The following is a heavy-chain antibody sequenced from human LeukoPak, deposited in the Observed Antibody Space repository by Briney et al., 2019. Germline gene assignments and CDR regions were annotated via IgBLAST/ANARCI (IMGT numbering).Heavy chain of an antibody. CDR2: ISAYNGNT. V-gene: IGHV1-18*01. CDR3: ARVVRTNYYDSSGYYY. Sequence: RASVKVSCTASGYTFTSYGISWVRPAPGQGLAWMGWISAYNGNTNYAQKLQGRVTMTTDTSTSTAYMELRSLRSDDTAVYYCARVVRTNYYDSSGYYYWGQGTLVTVSS. D-gene: IGHD3-22*01. J-gene: IGHJ4*02. CDR1: GYTFTSYG.